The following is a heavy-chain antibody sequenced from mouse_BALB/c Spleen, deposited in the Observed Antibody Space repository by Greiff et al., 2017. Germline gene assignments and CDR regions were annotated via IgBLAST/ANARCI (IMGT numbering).Heavy chain of an antibody. CDR1: GFTFSSYA. CDR3: ARVYYYGSSYEDYFDY. Sequence: EVKLVESGGGLVKPGGSLKLSCAASGFTFSSYAMSWVRQSPEKRLEWVAEISSGGSYTYYPDTVTGRFTISRDNAKNTLYLEMSSLRSEDTAMYYCARVYYYGSSYEDYFDYWGQGTTLTVSS. CDR2: ISSGGSYT. V-gene: IGHV5-9-4*01. J-gene: IGHJ2*01. D-gene: IGHD1-1*01.